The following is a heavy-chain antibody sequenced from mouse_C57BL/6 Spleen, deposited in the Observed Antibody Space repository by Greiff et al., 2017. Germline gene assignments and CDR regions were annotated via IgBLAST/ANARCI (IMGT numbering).Heavy chain of an antibody. CDR1: GYTFTSYW. D-gene: IGHD1-1*01. CDR3: AREGVTTVEGYFDV. V-gene: IGHV1-55*01. Sequence: QVQLQQPGAELVKPGASVKMSCKASGYTFTSYWITWVKQRPGQGLEWIGDIYPGSGSTNYNEKFKSKATLTVDTSSSTAYMQLSSLTSEDSAVYYGAREGVTTVEGYFDVWGTGTTVTVSS. CDR2: IYPGSGST. J-gene: IGHJ1*03.